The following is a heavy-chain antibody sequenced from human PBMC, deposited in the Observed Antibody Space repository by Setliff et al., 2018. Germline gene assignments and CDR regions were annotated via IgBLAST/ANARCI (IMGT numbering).Heavy chain of an antibody. Sequence: PSETLSLTCTVSGGSISSGSYYWSWIRQPAGKGLEWIGRIYTSESTNYNPSLKSRVTISVDTSKNQFSLRLSSVTAADTAVYYCASMGATRDYWGQGTLVTVSS. CDR1: GGSISSGSYY. D-gene: IGHD1-26*01. V-gene: IGHV4-61*02. CDR2: IYTSEST. J-gene: IGHJ4*02. CDR3: ASMGATRDY.